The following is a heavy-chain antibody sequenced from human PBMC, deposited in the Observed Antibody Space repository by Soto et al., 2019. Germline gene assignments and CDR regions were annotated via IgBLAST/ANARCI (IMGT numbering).Heavy chain of an antibody. V-gene: IGHV4-4*02. CDR2: ICDNGNAVAS. J-gene: IGHJ5*02. CDR1: GGSVTSGLW. D-gene: IGHD6-19*01. Sequence: QVQLQESGPGLVKPSETLSLTCAVSGGSVTSGLWWPWVRQSPGKGLEWVAAICDNGNAVASRYTPSLEGRVTISFDSPKTHVALKMMSVTAADTAMYYCARGGDISGRGGGLSWYDPWGQGILVTVSS. CDR3: ARGGDISGRGGGLSWYDP.